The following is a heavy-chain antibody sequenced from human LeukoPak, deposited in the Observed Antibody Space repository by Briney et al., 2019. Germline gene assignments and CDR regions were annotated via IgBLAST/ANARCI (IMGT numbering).Heavy chain of an antibody. J-gene: IGHJ4*02. V-gene: IGHV3-23*01. CDR1: GFTFSSYA. D-gene: IGHD6-13*01. CDR2: ISGSGGST. CDR3: AKDLAMAAAAGTFSY. Sequence: GGSPRLSCAASGFTFSSYAMSWVHQAPGKGLEWVSAISGSGGSTYYADSVKGRFTISRDNSKNTLYLQMNSLRAEDTAVYYCAKDLAMAAAAGTFSYWGQGTLVTVSS.